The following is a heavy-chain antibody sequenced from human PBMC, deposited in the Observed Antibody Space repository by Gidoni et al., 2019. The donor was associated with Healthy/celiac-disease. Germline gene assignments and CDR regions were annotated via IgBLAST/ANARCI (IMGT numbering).Heavy chain of an antibody. CDR2: INPIGGST. CDR1: GYTFPSYY. V-gene: IGHV1-46*01. J-gene: IGHJ4*02. Sequence: QVQLVQAGAQVKKPGASVKVSCKASGYTFPSYYMHWVRHAPGQGLGWMGIINPIGGSTSYAQKFQGRVTITRDTSTSTVYMELSSLRSEDTAVYYCARDKDGSGSYYGYWGQGTLVTVSS. D-gene: IGHD3-10*01. CDR3: ARDKDGSGSYYGY.